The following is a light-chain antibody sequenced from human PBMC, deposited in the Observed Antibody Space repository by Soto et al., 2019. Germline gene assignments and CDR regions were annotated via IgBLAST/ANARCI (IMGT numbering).Light chain of an antibody. J-gene: IGLJ1*01. CDR2: EAS. CDR1: STDFVSYNR. V-gene: IGLV2-18*01. Sequence: ALTQPASVSGSPGQSVTISCTGTSTDFVSYNRVSWYQQPPGTAPKLIIYEASNRPSGVPDRFSGSKSGNTASLTISGLQAADEADYYCSLYTSENTYVFGTGTKVTVL. CDR3: SLYTSENTYV.